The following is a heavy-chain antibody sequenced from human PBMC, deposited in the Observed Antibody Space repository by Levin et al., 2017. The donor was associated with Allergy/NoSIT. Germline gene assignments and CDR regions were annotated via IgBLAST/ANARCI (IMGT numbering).Heavy chain of an antibody. V-gene: IGHV3-23*01. J-gene: IGHJ6*02. CDR3: AKDRVGTTGYYYGMDV. CDR2: ISGSGGST. D-gene: IGHD3-3*01. Sequence: PGGSLRLSCAASGFTFSNYAMTWVRQAPGKGLEWVSAISGSGGSTYYADSVKGRFSISRDNSKNTLHLQMNSLRAEDTAVYYCAKDRVGTTGYYYGMDVWGQGTTVTVSS. CDR1: GFTFSNYA.